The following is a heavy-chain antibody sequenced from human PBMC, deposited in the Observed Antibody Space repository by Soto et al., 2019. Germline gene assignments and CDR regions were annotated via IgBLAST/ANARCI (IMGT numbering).Heavy chain of an antibody. Sequence: GGSLRLSCAASGFSFNDFAMHWVRQAPGKGLEWVAIISYDGSNKYYADSVKGRFTISRDNSENTLHLLMNSLRAEDTAVYYCARDHRGDYYETSGYYPGSWGQGAQVTVSS. CDR1: GFSFNDFA. D-gene: IGHD3-22*01. V-gene: IGHV3-30-3*01. CDR3: ARDHRGDYYETSGYYPGS. J-gene: IGHJ5*02. CDR2: ISYDGSNK.